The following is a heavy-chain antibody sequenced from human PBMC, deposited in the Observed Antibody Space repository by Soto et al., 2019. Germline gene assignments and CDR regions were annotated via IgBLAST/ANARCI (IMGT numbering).Heavy chain of an antibody. CDR2: IYHRGTS. CDR3: ARTLDYGGSAGTNWFDP. CDR1: GGSISSGAYS. J-gene: IGHJ5*02. Sequence: SETLSLTCTVSGGSISSGAYSWSWIRLPPGERLEWIGCIYHRGTSHYNPSLKSRVTMSVDRSKNQFSLNLRSVTAADTAVYYCARTLDYGGSAGTNWFDPWGQGTLVTVSS. V-gene: IGHV4-30-2*01. D-gene: IGHD2-15*01.